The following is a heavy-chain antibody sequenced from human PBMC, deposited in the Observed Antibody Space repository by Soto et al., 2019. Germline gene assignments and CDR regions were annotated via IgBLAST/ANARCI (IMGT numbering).Heavy chain of an antibody. D-gene: IGHD6-13*01. CDR3: ARLAASAHYFAS. V-gene: IGHV4-30-2*01. CDR2: TYHSGNP. Sequence: PSETLSLTCDVSGDTIGTGGYTWAWIRQPPGKALEWIGHTYHSGNPYYNPSLKSRVIISVDRSKNQFSLKLSSVTAADTAVYCCARLAASAHYFASWGQGTLVPVSS. CDR1: GDTIGTGGYT. J-gene: IGHJ4*02.